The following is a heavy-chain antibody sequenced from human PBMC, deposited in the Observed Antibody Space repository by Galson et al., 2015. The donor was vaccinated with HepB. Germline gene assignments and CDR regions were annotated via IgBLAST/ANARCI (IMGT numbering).Heavy chain of an antibody. D-gene: IGHD1-7*01. V-gene: IGHV1-18*01. Sequence: SVKVSCKASGFTFNSYGFTWVRQAPGQGLEWIGWISAYNGNTDYAQKFQGRVTMTTDTSTTTAYLDLGSLRSDDTAVYYCARDRPGTTRGEPAYWGQGTLVTVSS. CDR1: GFTFNSYG. J-gene: IGHJ4*02. CDR3: ARDRPGTTRGEPAY. CDR2: ISAYNGNT.